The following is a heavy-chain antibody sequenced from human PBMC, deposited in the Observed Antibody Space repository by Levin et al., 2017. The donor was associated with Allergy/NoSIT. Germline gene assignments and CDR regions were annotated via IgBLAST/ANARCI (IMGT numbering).Heavy chain of an antibody. D-gene: IGHD5-12*01. Sequence: RASETLSLTCSVSGISISGFCWSWIRQPPGKRLEWIGYICSSGGTNYNPSLRSRVSMSVDTSKKQFSLRLTSVSAADTAVYYCARDLSGYDFWGQGILVTVSS. CDR2: ICSSGGT. CDR3: ARDLSGYDF. CDR1: GISISGFC. J-gene: IGHJ4*02. V-gene: IGHV4-59*01.